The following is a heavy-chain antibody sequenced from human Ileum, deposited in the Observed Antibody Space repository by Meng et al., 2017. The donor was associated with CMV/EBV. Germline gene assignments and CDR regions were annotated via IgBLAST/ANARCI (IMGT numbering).Heavy chain of an antibody. D-gene: IGHD4-11*01. V-gene: IGHV4-59*01. CDR1: GGSISSYY. J-gene: IGHJ5*02. Sequence: SETLSLTCTVSGGSISSYYWSWIRQPPGKGLEWIGYIYYSGSTNYNPSLKSRVTISVDTAKNHFSLSLTSVTAADTAVYFCATTVHPVAYLNYFDPWGQGTLVTVSS. CDR3: ATTVHPVAYLNYFDP. CDR2: IYYSGST.